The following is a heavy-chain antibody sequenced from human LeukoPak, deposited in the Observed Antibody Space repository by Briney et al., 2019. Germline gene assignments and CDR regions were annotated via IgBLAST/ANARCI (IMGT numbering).Heavy chain of an antibody. Sequence: GGTLRLSCAASGFSFSSHGMSWVRQAPGKGLEWVSGIIGGAGGTYYADSVKGRFTISRDNAKNTLYLQMNSLRAEDTAVYYCAKDRLKAHRRYYFDYWGQGTLVTVSS. CDR1: GFSFSSHG. V-gene: IGHV3-23*01. D-gene: IGHD2-21*01. CDR3: AKDRLKAHRRYYFDY. J-gene: IGHJ4*02. CDR2: IIGGAGGT.